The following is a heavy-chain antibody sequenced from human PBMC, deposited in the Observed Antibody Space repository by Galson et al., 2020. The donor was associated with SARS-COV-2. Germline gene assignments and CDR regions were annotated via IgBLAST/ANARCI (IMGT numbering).Heavy chain of an antibody. CDR3: ARDRGGYKYYYGMDV. J-gene: IGHJ6*02. D-gene: IGHD5-12*01. Sequence: SETLSLTCTVSGGSITSSEYYWSWIRQPPGKGLEWIGFIYYTGSTYYNPSLKSRITISVDTSKNQFSLKLSSVTAADTAVYYCARDRGGYKYYYGMDVWGQGTTVTVSS. CDR2: IYYTGST. V-gene: IGHV4-30-4*01. CDR1: GGSITSSEYY.